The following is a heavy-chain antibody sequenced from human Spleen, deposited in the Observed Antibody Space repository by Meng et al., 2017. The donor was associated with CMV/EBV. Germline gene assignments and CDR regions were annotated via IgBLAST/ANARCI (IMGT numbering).Heavy chain of an antibody. V-gene: IGHV3-30*02. CDR2: IRYDGSNK. D-gene: IGHD4-17*01. CDR1: GFTFSSYG. CDR3: ARDFTSHYGDSFDY. J-gene: IGHJ4*02. Sequence: GESLKISCAASGFTFSSYGMHWVRQAPGKGLEWVAFIRYDGSNKYYADSVKGRFTISRDNAKNSLYLQVNSLRAEDTAVYYCARDFTSHYGDSFDYWGQGTLVTVSS.